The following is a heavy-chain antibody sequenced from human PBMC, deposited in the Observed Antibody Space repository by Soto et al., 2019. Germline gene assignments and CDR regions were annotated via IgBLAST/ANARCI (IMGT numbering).Heavy chain of an antibody. CDR1: GFTFSSYG. CDR3: AREVFTVYYCYGMDV. CDR2: IWYDGSNK. Sequence: QVQLVESGGGVVQPGRSLRLSCAASGFTFSSYGMHWVRQAPGKGLEWGAVIWYDGSNKYYADSVKGRFTISRDNSKNTLYLQMNSMRAENTAVYYCAREVFTVYYCYGMDVWGQGTTVTVSS. D-gene: IGHD2-8*01. J-gene: IGHJ6*02. V-gene: IGHV3-33*01.